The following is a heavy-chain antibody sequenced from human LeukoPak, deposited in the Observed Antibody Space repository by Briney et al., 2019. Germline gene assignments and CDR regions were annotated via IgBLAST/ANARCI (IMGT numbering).Heavy chain of an antibody. J-gene: IGHJ5*02. V-gene: IGHV4-34*01. CDR1: GGSFSGYY. D-gene: IGHD3-10*01. CDR3: ARGRLRYYGSGSYALNP. CDR2: INHSGST. Sequence: SETLSLTCAVYGGSFSGYYWSWIRQPPGKGLEWIGEINHSGSTNYNPSLKSRVTISVDTSKNQFSLKLSSVTAADTAVYYCARGRLRYYGSGSYALNPWGQGTLVTVSS.